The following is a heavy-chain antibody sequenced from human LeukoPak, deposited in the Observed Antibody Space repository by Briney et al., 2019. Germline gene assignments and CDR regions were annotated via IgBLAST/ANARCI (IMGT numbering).Heavy chain of an antibody. CDR2: IYHSGST. D-gene: IGHD1-26*01. V-gene: IGHV4-38-2*02. J-gene: IGHJ4*02. CDR3: VLRSGSCPY. CDR1: GYSISSGYY. Sequence: PSETLSLTCTVSGYSISSGYYWGWIRQPPGKGLEWIGSIYHSGSTYYNPSLKSRVTISVDTSKNQFSLKLSSVTAADTAVYYCVLRSGSCPYWGQGTLVTVSS.